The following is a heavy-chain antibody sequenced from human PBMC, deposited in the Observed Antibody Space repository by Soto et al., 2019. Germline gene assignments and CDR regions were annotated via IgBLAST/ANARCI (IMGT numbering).Heavy chain of an antibody. CDR3: ARGGCVVPLQYYFEY. Sequence: QVQLVEAGGAVVQPGRSLRLSCAASGFTFSSYGMHWLRQSPGKGLEWVAVIWYDGSNKYYADSVKGRFTISRDNSKNTLYLQMNSLRAEDTAVYYCARGGCVVPLQYYFEYWFQGTLVTVSS. D-gene: IGHD2-2*01. CDR2: IWYDGSNK. V-gene: IGHV3-33*01. CDR1: GFTFSSYG. J-gene: IGHJ4*02.